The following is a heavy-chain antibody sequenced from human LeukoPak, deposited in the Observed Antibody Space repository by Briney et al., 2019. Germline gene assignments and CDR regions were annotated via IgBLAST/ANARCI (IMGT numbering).Heavy chain of an antibody. D-gene: IGHD3-22*01. CDR3: ARDGEVVVTAYMDV. V-gene: IGHV3-74*01. Sequence: GGSLRLSCVASGFTFSSYWMHWVRQAPGKGLVWVSRINSDGSSTSYADSVKGRFTISRDNAKNTLDLQMNSLRAEDTAVSYCARDGEVVVTAYMDVWGKGTTVTVSS. CDR1: GFTFSSYW. CDR2: INSDGSST. J-gene: IGHJ6*03.